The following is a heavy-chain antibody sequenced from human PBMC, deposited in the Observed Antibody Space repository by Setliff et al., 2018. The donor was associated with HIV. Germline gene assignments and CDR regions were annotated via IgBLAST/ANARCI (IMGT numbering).Heavy chain of an antibody. CDR2: ISTSGST. D-gene: IGHD3-22*01. J-gene: IGHJ4*02. CDR3: ARDPVITMMVGPRFYFDY. V-gene: IGHV4-61*09. Sequence: PSETLSLTCTVSGGSISSGSYYWSWIRQPAGKGLEWIGHISTSGSTNYNPSLKSRVTISVDTSKNQFSLKLSSMTAADPAVYYCARDPVITMMVGPRFYFDYWGQGILVTVS. CDR1: GGSISSGSYY.